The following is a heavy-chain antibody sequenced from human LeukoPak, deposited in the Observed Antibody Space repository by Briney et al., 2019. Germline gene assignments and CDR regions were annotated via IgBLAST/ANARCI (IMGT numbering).Heavy chain of an antibody. CDR2: ISGSAYST. J-gene: IGHJ4*02. CDR3: AKVGYRYLDY. Sequence: PGGSLRLSCAVSGFTFSSYAMSWVRQAPGKGLEWVSAISGSAYSTYYADSVKGRFTISRGNSKNTLYLQMNSLRAEDTAVYYCAKVGYRYLDYWGQGTLVTVSS. CDR1: GFTFSSYA. V-gene: IGHV3-23*01. D-gene: IGHD5-24*01.